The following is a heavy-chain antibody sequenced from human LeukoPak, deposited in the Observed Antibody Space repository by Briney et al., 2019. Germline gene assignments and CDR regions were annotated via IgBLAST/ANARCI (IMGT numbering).Heavy chain of an antibody. CDR2: IYPGDSDT. D-gene: IGHD3-3*01. CDR3: ARISDFWSGYPQYYFDY. CDR1: GYSFTSYW. Sequence: GESLKISCKGSGYSFTSYWIGWVRQMPGKVLEWMGIIYPGDSDTRYSPSFQGQVTISADKSISTAYLQWSSCKASYTAMYYCARISDFWSGYPQYYFDYWGQGTLVTVYS. V-gene: IGHV5-51*01. J-gene: IGHJ4*02.